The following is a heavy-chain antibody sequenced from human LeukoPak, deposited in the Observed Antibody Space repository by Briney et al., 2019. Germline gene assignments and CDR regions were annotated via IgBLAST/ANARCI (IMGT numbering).Heavy chain of an antibody. CDR3: ASIPSSSWYGGLKDY. CDR1: GYTFTSYD. J-gene: IGHJ4*02. CDR2: MNPNSGNT. D-gene: IGHD6-13*01. Sequence: ASVKVSCKASGYTFTSYDINWVRQATGQGLEWMGWMNPNSGNTGYAQKFQGSVTMTRNTSISTAYMELSSLRSEDTAVYYCASIPSSSWYGGLKDYWGQGTLVTVSS. V-gene: IGHV1-8*01.